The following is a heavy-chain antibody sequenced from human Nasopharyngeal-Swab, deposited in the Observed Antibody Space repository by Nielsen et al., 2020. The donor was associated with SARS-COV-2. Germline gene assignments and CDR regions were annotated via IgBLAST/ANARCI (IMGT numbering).Heavy chain of an antibody. J-gene: IGHJ4*02. CDR3: ARDENSSGWSLDY. D-gene: IGHD6-19*01. V-gene: IGHV3-33*01. CDR2: IWYDGSNK. CDR1: GFTFSSYG. Sequence: GGSLRLSCAASGFTFSSYGMYWVRQAPGKGLEWVAVIWYDGSNKYYADSVKGRFTISRDNSKNTLYLQMNSLRAEDTAVYYCARDENSSGWSLDYWGQGTLVTVSS.